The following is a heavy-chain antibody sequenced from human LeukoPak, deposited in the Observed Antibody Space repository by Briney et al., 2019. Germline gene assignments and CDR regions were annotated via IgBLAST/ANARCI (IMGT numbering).Heavy chain of an antibody. D-gene: IGHD3-16*01. V-gene: IGHV3-48*03. Sequence: PGGSLRLSCAASGFTFSSYEMNWVRQAPGKGLEWVSYISSSGSTIYYADSVKGRFTISRDNAKNSLYLQMNSLRSEDTAIYYCAAEYDYVWGTDGAFDIWGQGTMVTVSS. CDR1: GFTFSSYE. CDR2: ISSSGSTI. J-gene: IGHJ3*02. CDR3: AAEYDYVWGTDGAFDI.